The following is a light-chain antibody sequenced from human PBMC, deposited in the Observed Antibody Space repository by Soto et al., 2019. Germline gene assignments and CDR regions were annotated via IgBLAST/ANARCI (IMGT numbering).Light chain of an antibody. Sequence: QSALTQPRSVSGSPGQSVTISCTGTSSDVGGYNYVSWYQQHPGKAPKLMIYDVSKRPSGVPGRCSGSKSGNTASLTISGLQAEDESDYYCCSYAGSYTVFGGGTKLTVL. V-gene: IGLV2-11*01. CDR2: DVS. J-gene: IGLJ3*02. CDR1: SSDVGGYNY. CDR3: CSYAGSYTV.